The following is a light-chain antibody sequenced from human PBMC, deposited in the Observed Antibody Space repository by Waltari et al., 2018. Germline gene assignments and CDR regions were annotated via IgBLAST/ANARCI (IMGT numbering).Light chain of an antibody. CDR3: QNHERLPAT. Sequence: EIILSQSPGTLSLSLGERATLSCRASQSIGKYLAWYQQKPDQAPRLLIYGASSRATGFPDRFSGSGSGTDFSLTISRLEPEDFAVYYCQNHERLPATFGQGTKVEIK. J-gene: IGKJ1*01. V-gene: IGKV3-20*01. CDR1: QSIGKY. CDR2: GAS.